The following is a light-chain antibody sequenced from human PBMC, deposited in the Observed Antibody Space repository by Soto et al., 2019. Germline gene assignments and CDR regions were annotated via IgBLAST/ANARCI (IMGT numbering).Light chain of an antibody. V-gene: IGLV2-14*03. Sequence: QSALTQPASVSGSPGQSIAISCTGSSSDVGGYNYVSWYQQHPGKAPKLLIYGNNNRPSGVPDRFSGSKSGTSASLAITGLQAEDEADYYCQSYDSSLSGHYVFGTGTQLTVL. CDR2: GNN. J-gene: IGLJ1*01. CDR1: SSDVGGYNY. CDR3: QSYDSSLSGHYV.